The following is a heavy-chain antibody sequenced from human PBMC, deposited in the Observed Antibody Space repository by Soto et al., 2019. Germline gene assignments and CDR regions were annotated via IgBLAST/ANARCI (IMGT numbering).Heavy chain of an antibody. Sequence: QPGGSLRLSCAASGFTFSSYAMSWVRQAPGKGLEWVSAISGSGGSTYYADSVKGRFTISRDNSKNTLYLQMNSLRAEDTAVYYCAKNLYGSGSYPPFYYYGMDVWGQGTTVTVSS. J-gene: IGHJ6*02. D-gene: IGHD3-10*01. CDR3: AKNLYGSGSYPPFYYYGMDV. V-gene: IGHV3-23*01. CDR2: ISGSGGST. CDR1: GFTFSSYA.